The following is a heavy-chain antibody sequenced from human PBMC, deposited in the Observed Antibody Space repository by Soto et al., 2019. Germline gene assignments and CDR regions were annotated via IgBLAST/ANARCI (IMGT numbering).Heavy chain of an antibody. CDR3: ARGARSGESRYYYYYYMDV. CDR2: IYSSGST. Sequence: PSETLSLTCAVSGGSISSGYYWSWIRQHPGKGLEWIGYIYSSGSTSYNPSLKSRVTISVDTSENQFSLRLSSVTAADTAVFYCARGARSGESRYYYYYYMDVWGKGTTVTVSS. J-gene: IGHJ6*03. CDR1: GGSISSGYY. D-gene: IGHD3-10*01. V-gene: IGHV4-31*11.